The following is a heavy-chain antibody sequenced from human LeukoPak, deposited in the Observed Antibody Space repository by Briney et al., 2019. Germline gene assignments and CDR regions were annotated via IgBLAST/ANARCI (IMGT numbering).Heavy chain of an antibody. Sequence: AVKVSCKAFGGSFSSEAISWVRQAPGHGLEWMRGIIPIFGTANYAQKFQGRVTITTDESTSTAYMEVTSLRSEDTAVYYCASDAGACGGVLCNSIDYCGQGNLVTVSS. J-gene: IGHJ4*02. V-gene: IGHV1-69*05. CDR1: GGSFSSEA. D-gene: IGHD2-21*01. CDR3: ASDAGACGGVLCNSIDY. CDR2: IIPIFGTA.